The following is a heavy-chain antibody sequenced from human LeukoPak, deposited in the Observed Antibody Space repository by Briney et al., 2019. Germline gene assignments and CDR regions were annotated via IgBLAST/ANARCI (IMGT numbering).Heavy chain of an antibody. CDR3: ASSGDSSSWSAPFDY. CDR1: GGTFSSYA. Sequence: GSSVKVSCKASGGTFSSYAISWVRQAPGQGLEWMGRIFPIFGTANYAQKFQGRVTITTDESKSTAYMELSSLRSEDTAVYYCASSGDSSSWSAPFDYWGQGTLVTVSS. D-gene: IGHD6-13*01. V-gene: IGHV1-69*05. J-gene: IGHJ4*02. CDR2: IFPIFGTA.